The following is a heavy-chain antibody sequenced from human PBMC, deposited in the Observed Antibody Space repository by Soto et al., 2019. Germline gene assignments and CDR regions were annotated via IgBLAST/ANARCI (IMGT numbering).Heavy chain of an antibody. CDR2: IWFDGSNK. J-gene: IGHJ4*02. CDR1: GFTFSSYG. Sequence: QVQLVESGGGVVQPGRSLRLSCAASGFTFSSYGMHWVRQAPGKGLEWVAVIWFDGSNKYYADSVKGRFTISRDNSKNTLDLQMNSLRAEDTAVYYCARDGGPYRSGFFDYWGQGTLVTVSS. CDR3: ARDGGPYRSGFFDY. D-gene: IGHD6-19*01. V-gene: IGHV3-33*01.